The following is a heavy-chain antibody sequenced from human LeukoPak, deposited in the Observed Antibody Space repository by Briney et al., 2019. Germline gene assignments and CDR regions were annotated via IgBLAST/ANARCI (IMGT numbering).Heavy chain of an antibody. Sequence: SETLSLTCTVSGGSISSYYWSWIRQPPGKGLEWIGYIYYSGSTNYNPSLKSRVTISVDTSKNQFSLKLSSVTAADTAVYYCARSYSSSWPNWFDPWGQGTLVTVSS. CDR3: ARSYSSSWPNWFDP. J-gene: IGHJ5*02. CDR2: IYYSGST. CDR1: GGSISSYY. D-gene: IGHD6-13*01. V-gene: IGHV4-59*01.